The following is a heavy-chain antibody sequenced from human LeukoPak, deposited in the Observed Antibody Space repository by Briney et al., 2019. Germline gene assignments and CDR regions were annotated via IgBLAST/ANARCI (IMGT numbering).Heavy chain of an antibody. CDR2: IDSSSSPI. CDR1: GFPFTTYN. CDR3: AHGAMYQLDY. Sequence: GGSLRLSCAVSGFPFTTYNMNWVRQAPGKGLEWVSYIDSSSSPIYYADSVKGRFTVSRDNAKNSLDLQMNSLRSEDTAVYYCAHGAMYQLDYWGQGTLVIVSS. J-gene: IGHJ4*02. V-gene: IGHV3-48*01. D-gene: IGHD2-2*01.